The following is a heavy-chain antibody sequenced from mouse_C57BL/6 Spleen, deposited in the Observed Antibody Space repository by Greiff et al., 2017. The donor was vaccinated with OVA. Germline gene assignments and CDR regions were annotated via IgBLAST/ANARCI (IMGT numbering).Heavy chain of an antibody. D-gene: IGHD4-1*01. J-gene: IGHJ2*01. CDR2: IYPGSGNT. Sequence: QVQLQQSGPELVKPGASVKISCKASGYSFTSYYIHWVKQRPGQGLEWIGWIYPGSGNTKYNEKFKGKATLTADTSSSTAYMQLSSLTSEDSAVYYCARETGTEGVDYWGQGTTLTVSS. CDR3: ARETGTEGVDY. V-gene: IGHV1-66*01. CDR1: GYSFTSYY.